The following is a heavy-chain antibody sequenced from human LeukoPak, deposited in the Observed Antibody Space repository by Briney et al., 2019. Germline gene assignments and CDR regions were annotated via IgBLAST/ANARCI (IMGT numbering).Heavy chain of an antibody. Sequence: SETLSLTCAVYGGSFSGYYWSWIRQPPGKGLEWIGEINHSGSTNYNPSLKSRVTISVDTSKNQFSLKLSSVTAADTAVYYCARERGEEYSSGWYKTNFFDTWGQGTRVTVSS. D-gene: IGHD6-19*01. V-gene: IGHV4-34*01. CDR2: INHSGST. CDR1: GGSFSGYY. J-gene: IGHJ4*02. CDR3: ARERGEEYSSGWYKTNFFDT.